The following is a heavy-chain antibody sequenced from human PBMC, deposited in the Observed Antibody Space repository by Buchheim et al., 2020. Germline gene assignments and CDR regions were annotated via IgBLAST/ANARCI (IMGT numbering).Heavy chain of an antibody. D-gene: IGHD6-6*01. V-gene: IGHV3-33*06. CDR1: GFTFSSYG. CDR2: IWYDGSNK. J-gene: IGHJ4*02. Sequence: QVQLVESGGGVVQPGRSLRLSCAASGFTFSSYGMHWVRQAPGKGLEWVAVIWYDGSNKYYADSVKGRFTISRDTSKNTLYLQMNSLRAEDTAVYYCAKRWGGSIALYYFDYWGQGTL. CDR3: AKRWGGSIALYYFDY.